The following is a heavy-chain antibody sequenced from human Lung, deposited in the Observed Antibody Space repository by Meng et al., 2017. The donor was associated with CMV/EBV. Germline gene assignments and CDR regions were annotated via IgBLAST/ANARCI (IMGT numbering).Heavy chain of an antibody. Sequence: SETLSLXXTVSGGSISSSSYYWGWIRQPPGKGLEWIGSIYYSGSTYYNPSLKSRVTISVDTSKNQFSLKLSSVTAADTAVYYCARQSPSQYYYDSSGFHNWFAPWGKGTXVTVSS. CDR2: IYYSGST. D-gene: IGHD3-22*01. CDR3: ARQSPSQYYYDSSGFHNWFAP. J-gene: IGHJ5*02. V-gene: IGHV4-39*01. CDR1: GGSISSSSYY.